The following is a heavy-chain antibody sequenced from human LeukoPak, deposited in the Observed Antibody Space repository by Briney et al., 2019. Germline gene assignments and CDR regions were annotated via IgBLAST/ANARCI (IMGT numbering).Heavy chain of an antibody. D-gene: IGHD6-19*01. Sequence: NPGGSLRLSCAASGFTFSSYSMNWVRQAPGKGREWVSSISSSSSYIYYADSVKGRFTISRDNAKNSLYLQMNSLRAEDTAVYYCARGPEYSSGWYGGYWGQGALVTVSS. J-gene: IGHJ4*02. CDR3: ARGPEYSSGWYGGY. CDR1: GFTFSSYS. CDR2: ISSSSSYI. V-gene: IGHV3-21*01.